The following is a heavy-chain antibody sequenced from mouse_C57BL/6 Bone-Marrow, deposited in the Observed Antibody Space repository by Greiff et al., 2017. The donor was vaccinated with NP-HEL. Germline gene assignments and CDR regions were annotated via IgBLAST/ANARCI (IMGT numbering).Heavy chain of an antibody. D-gene: IGHD1-1*01. CDR1: GYTFTSYW. J-gene: IGHJ3*01. Sequence: QVQLQQPGAELVKPGASVKLSCKASGYTFTSYWMQWVKQRPGQGLEWIGEIDPSDSYTNYNQKFKGKATLTVDTSSSTAYMQLSSLTSEDSAVYNCARSGTTVGYWGQGTLVTVSA. V-gene: IGHV1-50*01. CDR3: ARSGTTVGY. CDR2: IDPSDSYT.